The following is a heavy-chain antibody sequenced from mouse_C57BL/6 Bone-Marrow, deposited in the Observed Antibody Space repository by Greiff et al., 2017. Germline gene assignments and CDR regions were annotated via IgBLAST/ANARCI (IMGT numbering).Heavy chain of an antibody. CDR1: GYAFTNYL. D-gene: IGHD2-4*01. CDR2: INPGSGGT. Sequence: QVQLQQSGAELVRPGTSVKVSCKASGYAFTNYLIEWVKQRPGQGLEWIGVINPGSGGTNYNEKFKGKAKLTADKSSSTAYMQLSSLTSEDSAVYFGARTLYYDLDYYAMDYWGQGTSVTVSS. V-gene: IGHV1-54*01. CDR3: ARTLYYDLDYYAMDY. J-gene: IGHJ4*01.